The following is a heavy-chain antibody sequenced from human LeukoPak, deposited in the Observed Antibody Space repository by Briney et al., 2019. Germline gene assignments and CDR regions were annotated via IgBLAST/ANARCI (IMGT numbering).Heavy chain of an antibody. J-gene: IGHJ4*02. Sequence: ASVKVSCKASGYTFSQLYIHWVRQAPGQGLEWMGRVNPNSGGTDYAQIFQGRIIMTRDSSVTTAYVELSRLRSEDTAVYYCATGELEYSSSDFDYWGQGTLVTVSS. D-gene: IGHD6-6*01. CDR1: GYTFSQLY. CDR2: VNPNSGGT. CDR3: ATGELEYSSSDFDY. V-gene: IGHV1-2*06.